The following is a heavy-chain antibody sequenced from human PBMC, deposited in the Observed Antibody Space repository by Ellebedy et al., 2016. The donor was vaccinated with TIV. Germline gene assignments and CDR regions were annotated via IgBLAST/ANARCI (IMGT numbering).Heavy chain of an antibody. Sequence: SETLSLXCDLYGGSFSGFYWNWIRQPPGKGLEWLGEINHTGSTTYSPSLKSRVTISVDTSKNQFSLKLSSVTAADTAVYYCARAHGDSTYFDYWGQGTLVTVSS. CDR1: GGSFSGFY. J-gene: IGHJ4*02. V-gene: IGHV4-34*01. D-gene: IGHD4-17*01. CDR2: INHTGST. CDR3: ARAHGDSTYFDY.